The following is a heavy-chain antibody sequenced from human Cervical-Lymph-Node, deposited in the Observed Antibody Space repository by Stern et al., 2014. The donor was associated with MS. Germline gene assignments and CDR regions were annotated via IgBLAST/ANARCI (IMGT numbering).Heavy chain of an antibody. CDR2: VYHTGST. CDR1: GGSLPDYS. J-gene: IGHJ4*02. D-gene: IGHD5-24*01. Sequence: VPLQESGPGLVRPSATLYLTCNVSGGSLPDYSCSWIRQPPGKGLEWIGYVYHTGSTSYNPSLKSRVTISIDMSKSQFALKVNSVTTADTAVYYCARGGRMASMFFWGQGTLVTVSS. V-gene: IGHV4-59*01. CDR3: ARGGRMASMFF.